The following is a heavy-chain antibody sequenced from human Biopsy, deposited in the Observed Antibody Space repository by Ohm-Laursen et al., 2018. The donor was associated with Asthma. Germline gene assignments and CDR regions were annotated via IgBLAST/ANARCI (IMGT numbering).Heavy chain of an antibody. D-gene: IGHD3-9*01. Sequence: ASVKVSCDASGYTFINYAIHWVRQAPGQRLEWMGWINAGNGNTKYSEKFQGRVTITRDTSASTAYMDLSSLRSEDTAVYYCARTYYDFLTGQVNDALAMWGQGTVVTVSS. CDR2: INAGNGNT. CDR3: ARTYYDFLTGQVNDALAM. V-gene: IGHV1-3*01. CDR1: GYTFINYA. J-gene: IGHJ3*02.